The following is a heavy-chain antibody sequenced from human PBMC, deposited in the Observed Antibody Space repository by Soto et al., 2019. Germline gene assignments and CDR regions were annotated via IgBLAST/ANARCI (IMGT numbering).Heavy chain of an antibody. CDR3: ARASPVVPAAREYYYYGMDV. V-gene: IGHV1-2*04. Sequence: GASVKVSCKVSGYTLTELSMHWVRQAPGKGLEWMGWINPNSGGTNYAQKFQGWVTMTRDTSISTAYMELSRLRSDDTAVYYCARASPVVPAAREYYYYGMDVWG. J-gene: IGHJ6*02. CDR2: INPNSGGT. D-gene: IGHD2-2*01. CDR1: GYTLTELS.